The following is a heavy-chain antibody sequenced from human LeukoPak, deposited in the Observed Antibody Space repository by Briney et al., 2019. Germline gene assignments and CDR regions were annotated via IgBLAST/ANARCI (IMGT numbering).Heavy chain of an antibody. J-gene: IGHJ3*02. V-gene: IGHV3-64*01. D-gene: IGHD3-16*01. CDR1: GFTFSSYA. CDR2: ISSSGGST. CDR3: AREGEFPDDRVAFDI. Sequence: GGSLRLSCAASGFTFSSYAMHWVRQAPGKGLEYVSAISSSGGSTYYANSVKGRFTISRDNSKNTLYLQMGSLRAEDMAVYYCAREGEFPDDRVAFDIWGQGTMVTISS.